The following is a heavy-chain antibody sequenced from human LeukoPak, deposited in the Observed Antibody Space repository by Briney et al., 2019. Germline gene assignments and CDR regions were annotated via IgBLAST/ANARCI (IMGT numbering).Heavy chain of an antibody. Sequence: SGTLSLTCTVSGGSISSNNHYWGWIRQPPGKGLEWIGSISYSGSTYYNPSLKSRVTISVDTSKNQFSLKLSSVTAADTAVYYCARPGYYYDSSGYYYRDYWGQGTLVTVSS. CDR2: ISYSGST. CDR1: GGSISSNNHY. CDR3: ARPGYYYDSSGYYYRDY. V-gene: IGHV4-39*01. D-gene: IGHD3-22*01. J-gene: IGHJ4*02.